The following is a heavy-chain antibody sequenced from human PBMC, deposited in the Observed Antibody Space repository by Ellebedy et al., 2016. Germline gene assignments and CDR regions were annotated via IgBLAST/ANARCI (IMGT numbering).Heavy chain of an antibody. CDR3: ARDNSGYDLAAAFDI. J-gene: IGHJ3*02. V-gene: IGHV3-48*04. CDR1: QFTFSSYS. CDR2: ISSTSSTI. D-gene: IGHD5-12*01. Sequence: GESLKISCAASQFTFSSYSMNWVRQAPGKGLEWVSYISSTSSTIYYADSVKGRFTISRDNAKNSLYLQVISLRAEDTAVYYCARDNSGYDLAAAFDIWGQGTMVTVSS.